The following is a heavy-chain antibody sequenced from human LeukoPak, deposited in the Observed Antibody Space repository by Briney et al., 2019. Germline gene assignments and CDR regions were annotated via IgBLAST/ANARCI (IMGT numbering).Heavy chain of an antibody. J-gene: IGHJ4*02. CDR2: IIPIFGTA. Sequence: GASVKVSCKASGGTFSSYAISWVRQAPGQGLEWMGGIIPIFGTANYTQKFQGRATISADLATATAYMELSSLTSEDTSVYYCATGKDRSGYYYSLDYWGQGTLVAVSS. CDR1: GGTFSSYA. CDR3: ATGKDRSGYYYSLDY. V-gene: IGHV1-69*13. D-gene: IGHD3-22*01.